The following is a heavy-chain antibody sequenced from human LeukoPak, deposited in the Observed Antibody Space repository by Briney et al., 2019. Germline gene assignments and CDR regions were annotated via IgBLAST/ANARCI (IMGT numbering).Heavy chain of an antibody. J-gene: IGHJ4*02. CDR3: ARDAWLTPVRLDY. CDR2: ISYDGSNK. V-gene: IGHV3-30*04. CDR1: GFTFSSYA. D-gene: IGHD3-16*01. Sequence: GGSLRLSCAASGFTFSSYAMHWVRQAPGRGLEWVAVISYDGSNKYYADSVKGRFTISRDNSKNTLYLQMNSLRAEDTAVYYCARDAWLTPVRLDYWGQGTLVTVSS.